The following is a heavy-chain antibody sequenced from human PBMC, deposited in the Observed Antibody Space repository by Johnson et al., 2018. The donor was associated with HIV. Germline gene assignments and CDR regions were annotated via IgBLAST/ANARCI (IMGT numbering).Heavy chain of an antibody. D-gene: IGHD6-19*01. CDR1: GFTFSSYG. Sequence: QVQLVESGGGVVQPGGSLRLSCAASGFTFSSYGMHWVRQAPGKGLEWVAFIRYDGSNKYYADSVKGRFSISRDNSKNPLYLQMSSLRGDDTAIYYCAKVIALAGRPDAFDIWGQGTMVTVSS. V-gene: IGHV3-30*02. CDR3: AKVIALAGRPDAFDI. CDR2: IRYDGSNK. J-gene: IGHJ3*02.